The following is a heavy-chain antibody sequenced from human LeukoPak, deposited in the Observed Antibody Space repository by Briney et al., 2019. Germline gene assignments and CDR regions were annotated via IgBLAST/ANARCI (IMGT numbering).Heavy chain of an antibody. CDR2: ISYDGSNK. J-gene: IGHJ4*02. V-gene: IGHV3-30-3*01. CDR3: ARDPDSSGPSYFDY. Sequence: PGGSLRLSCAASGFTFSSYAMHWVRQAPGKGLEWVAVISYDGSNKYYADSVKGRFTISRDNSKNTLYLQMNSLRAEDTAVYYCARDPDSSGPSYFDYWGQGTLVTVSS. D-gene: IGHD3-22*01. CDR1: GFTFSSYA.